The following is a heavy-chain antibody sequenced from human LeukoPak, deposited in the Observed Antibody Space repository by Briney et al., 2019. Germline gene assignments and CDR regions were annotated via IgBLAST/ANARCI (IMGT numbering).Heavy chain of an antibody. V-gene: IGHV4-59*01. CDR2: IYYSGST. J-gene: IGHJ6*02. CDR3: AGAGGTTYYYYYGMDV. CDR1: GGSISSYY. D-gene: IGHD1-1*01. Sequence: SETLSLTCTVSGGSISSYYWSWIRQPPGKGLEWIGYIYYSGSTNYNPSLKSRVTISVDTSKNQFSLKLSSVTAADTAVYYCAGAGGTTYYYYYGMDVWGQGTTVTVSS.